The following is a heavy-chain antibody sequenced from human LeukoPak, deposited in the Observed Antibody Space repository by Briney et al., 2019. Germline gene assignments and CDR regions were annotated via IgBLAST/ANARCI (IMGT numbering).Heavy chain of an antibody. V-gene: IGHV3-21*04. CDR2: ISSSSSYI. CDR3: ASSQLSRDGYNPIDY. CDR1: GFTFSSYS. D-gene: IGHD5-24*01. J-gene: IGHJ4*02. Sequence: GGSLRLSCAASGFTFSSYSMNWVRQAPGKGLEWVSSISSSSSYIYYANSVKGRFTISRDNAKNSLYLQMSSLRAEDTAVYYCASSQLSRDGYNPIDYWGQGTLVTVSS.